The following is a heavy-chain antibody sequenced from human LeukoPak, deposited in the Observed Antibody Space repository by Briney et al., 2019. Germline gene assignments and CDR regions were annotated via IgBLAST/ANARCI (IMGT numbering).Heavy chain of an antibody. J-gene: IGHJ5*02. CDR2: ISGRGGSGGNS. V-gene: IGHV3-23*01. CDR1: GFTFNSYA. Sequence: GGSLRLSCAASGFTFNSYAMSWVRQAPGKGLEWVSAISGRGGSGGNSFYAESVKGRFTITRDNSKNTVYLQMNSLKTEDTAVYYCAKYNGEGYDFWSGFTSGGFDPWGQGTLVTVSS. D-gene: IGHD3-3*01. CDR3: AKYNGEGYDFWSGFTSGGFDP.